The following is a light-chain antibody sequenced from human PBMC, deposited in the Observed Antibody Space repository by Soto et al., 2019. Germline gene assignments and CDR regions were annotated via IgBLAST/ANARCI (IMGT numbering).Light chain of an antibody. CDR2: GAS. CDR3: QQYANWPYT. Sequence: EILMTQSPVTLSVSPGERATLSCRASQSVSSNLAWYQQKPGRAPRLLINGASTRAAGIPARFSGSGSGTEFPLTISGLQSDDFAVYYCQQYANWPYTFGQGTKLEI. J-gene: IGKJ2*01. V-gene: IGKV3-15*01. CDR1: QSVSSN.